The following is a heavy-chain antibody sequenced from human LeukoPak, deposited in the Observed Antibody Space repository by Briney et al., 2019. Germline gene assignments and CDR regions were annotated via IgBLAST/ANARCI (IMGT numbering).Heavy chain of an antibody. Sequence: SETLSLTCAVYGGSFSGYYWSWIRQPPGKGLEWTGEINHSGSTNYNPSLKSRVTISVDTSKNQFSLKLSSVTAADTAVYYCARLGASSSWPHNWFDPWGQGTLVTVSS. V-gene: IGHV4-34*01. CDR1: GGSFSGYY. D-gene: IGHD6-13*01. J-gene: IGHJ5*02. CDR2: INHSGST. CDR3: ARLGASSSWPHNWFDP.